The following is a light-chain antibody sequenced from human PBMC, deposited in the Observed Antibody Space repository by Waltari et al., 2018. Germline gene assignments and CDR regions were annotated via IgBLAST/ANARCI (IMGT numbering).Light chain of an antibody. CDR1: QSVNSN. CDR3: HQYNKWPFK. V-gene: IGKV3-15*01. CDR2: GAS. Sequence: IALTQSPITLSVSPGERATLSCRASQSVNSNLAWYQQKPGQAPRLLIYGASTRATDIPARISGSGSGKEFTLTISSLQSEDFAVYYCHQYNKWPFKFGPGTKVDIK. J-gene: IGKJ3*01.